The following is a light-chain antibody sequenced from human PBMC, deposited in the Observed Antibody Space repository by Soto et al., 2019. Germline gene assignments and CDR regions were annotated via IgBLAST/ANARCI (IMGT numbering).Light chain of an antibody. CDR3: QQYGISPTWT. CDR2: GSF. Sequence: EIVLTQSPGTLSLSPGERATLSCRASQSVSSSYLAWYQQRPGQAPRLLIYGSFSRAPGIPDRFSGSVSGTDFTLTISRLEPEDFVVYYCQQYGISPTWTFGQGTKVEIK. V-gene: IGKV3-20*01. J-gene: IGKJ1*01. CDR1: QSVSSSY.